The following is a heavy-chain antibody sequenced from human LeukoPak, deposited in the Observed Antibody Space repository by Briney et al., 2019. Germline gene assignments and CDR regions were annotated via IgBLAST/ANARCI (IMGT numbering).Heavy chain of an antibody. CDR3: ARARRIAAAGTNPGDY. D-gene: IGHD6-13*01. CDR1: GYTFTGYY. J-gene: IGHJ4*02. CDR2: INPNSGGT. V-gene: IGHV1-2*02. Sequence: GASVKVSCKASGYTFTGYYMHWVRQAPGQGLEWMGWINPNSGGTNYAQKFRGRVTMTRDTSISTAYMELSRLRSDDTAVYYCARARRIAAAGTNPGDYWGQGTLVTVSS.